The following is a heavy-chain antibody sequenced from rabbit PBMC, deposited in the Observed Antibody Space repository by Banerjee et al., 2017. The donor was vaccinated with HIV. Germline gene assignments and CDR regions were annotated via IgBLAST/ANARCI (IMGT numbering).Heavy chain of an antibody. Sequence: QEQLVESGGGLVQPEGSLTLTCTASGFSFGDRDVMCWVRQAPGKVLEWIACINVATGKPVYATWAKGRFTISRTSSTTVTLRMTSLTAADTATYFCARDLVGVIGWNFYLWGPGTLVTVS. CDR1: GFSFGDRDV. CDR3: ARDLVGVIGWNFYL. CDR2: INVATGKP. D-gene: IGHD1-1*01. V-gene: IGHV1S45*01. J-gene: IGHJ4*01.